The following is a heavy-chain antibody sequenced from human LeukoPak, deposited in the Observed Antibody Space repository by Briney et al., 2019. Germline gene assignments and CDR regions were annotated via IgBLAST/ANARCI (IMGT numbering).Heavy chain of an antibody. CDR1: GFTSSNAW. D-gene: IGHD3-16*02. Sequence: GGSLRLSCAVSGFTSSNAWMSWVRQAPGKGLEWVGRIKSKTDGGTRDYAAPVKGRFTISRDDSKNTLYLQMNSLKTEDTAVYYCTTDLSGDYVWGSYRDYWGQGTLVTVSS. J-gene: IGHJ4*02. CDR2: IKSKTDGGTR. V-gene: IGHV3-15*01. CDR3: TTDLSGDYVWGSYRDY.